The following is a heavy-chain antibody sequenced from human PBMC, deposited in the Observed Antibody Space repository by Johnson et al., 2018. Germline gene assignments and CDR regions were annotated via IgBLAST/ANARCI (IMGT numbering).Heavy chain of an antibody. D-gene: IGHD2-2*01. CDR3: AKYVVVVPVSYGLVV. J-gene: IGHJ6*02. CDR1: GFTLSDAW. CDR2: IKRKTDGGTT. V-gene: IGHV3-15*07. Sequence: VQLVQSGGGLVKPGWSLRLSCAVSGFTLSDAWMHWVRQAPGKGLEWVGRIKRKTDGGTTDYADSVKGRFTISRDDSKNTLYLQRNSLRADDTAIYYCAKYVVVVPVSYGLVVWGQGTTVTVSS.